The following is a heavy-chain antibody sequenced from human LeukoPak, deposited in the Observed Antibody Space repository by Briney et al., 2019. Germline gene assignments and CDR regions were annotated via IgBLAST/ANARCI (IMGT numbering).Heavy chain of an antibody. CDR1: GYTFTGYR. CDR2: INPSNGDT. CDR3: ARSWYAVYV. D-gene: IGHD6-13*01. J-gene: IGHJ6*02. Sequence: ASVKLSCKASGYTFTGYRMQWARQAPGQGLEWMGCINPSNGDTNSEQKFQGRITMTRDTSISTVYMELSRLTSDDTAVYYCARSWYAVYVWGQGTTVIVSS. V-gene: IGHV1-2*02.